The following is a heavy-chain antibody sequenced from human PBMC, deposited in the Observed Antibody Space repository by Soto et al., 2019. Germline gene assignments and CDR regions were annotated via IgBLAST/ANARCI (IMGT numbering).Heavy chain of an antibody. V-gene: IGHV4-39*01. Sequence: ETLSLTCTVSGGSVSSCCNYWGWVRQPPGKGLEWIGSIHNSGSTSYNLSLKSRVTISVDTPKNQFSLNLTSVTAADTAVYYCTRGLSSPSATGIWGQGTLVTVS. J-gene: IGHJ4*02. CDR1: GGSVSSCCNY. CDR2: IHNSGST. D-gene: IGHD6-6*01. CDR3: TRGLSSPSATGI.